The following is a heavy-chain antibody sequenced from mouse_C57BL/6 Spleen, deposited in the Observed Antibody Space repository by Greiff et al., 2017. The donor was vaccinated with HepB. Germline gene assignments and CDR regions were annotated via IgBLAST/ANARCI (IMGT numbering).Heavy chain of an antibody. CDR3: ARKNGLAWFAY. CDR2: ISDGGSYT. CDR1: GFTFSSYA. Sequence: DAMLVESGGGLVKPGGSLKLSCAASGFTFSSYAMSWVRQTPEKRLEWVATISDGGSYTYYPDNVKGRFTISRDNAKNNLYLQMSHLRSEDTAMYYCARKNGLAWFAYWGQGTLVTVSA. V-gene: IGHV5-4*03. J-gene: IGHJ3*01.